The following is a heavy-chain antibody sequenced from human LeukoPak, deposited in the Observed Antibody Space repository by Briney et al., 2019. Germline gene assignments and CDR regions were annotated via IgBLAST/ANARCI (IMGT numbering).Heavy chain of an antibody. CDR1: GFTFSSYS. D-gene: IGHD3-10*01. CDR2: ISSSSSYI. J-gene: IGHJ4*02. Sequence: NPGGSLRLSCAASGFTFSSYSMNWVRQAPGKGLEWVSSISSSSSYIYYADSVKGRFTISRDNAKNSLYPQMNSLRAEDTAVYYCARDFKAGFGGFPIGYWGQGTLVTVSS. V-gene: IGHV3-21*01. CDR3: ARDFKAGFGGFPIGY.